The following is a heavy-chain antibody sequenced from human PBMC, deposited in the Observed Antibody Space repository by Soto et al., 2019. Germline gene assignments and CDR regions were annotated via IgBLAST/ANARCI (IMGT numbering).Heavy chain of an antibody. V-gene: IGHV4-34*01. CDR1: GGSFSGYY. CDR2: INHSGST. CDR3: ARDLRIARAGLYGMDV. Sequence: PSETLSLTCAVYGGSFSGYYWSWIRQPPGKGLEWIGEINHSGSTNYNPSLKSRVTISVDTSKNQFSLKLSSVTAADTAVYYCARDLRIARAGLYGMDVWGQGTTVTVSS. D-gene: IGHD6-19*01. J-gene: IGHJ6*02.